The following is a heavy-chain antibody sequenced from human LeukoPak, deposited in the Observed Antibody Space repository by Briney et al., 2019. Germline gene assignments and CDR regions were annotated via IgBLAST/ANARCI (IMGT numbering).Heavy chain of an antibody. J-gene: IGHJ4*02. Sequence: GGALRLSCTAPGFTFSDSYMTSVRRAPGKGLEWGSYTSGYSNLSNYADSVKGRFTISRDNARNSLFLQMNSLRAEDTAVYYCARIGYHHNSGGRREYYFDYWGQGTLVTVSS. V-gene: IGHV3-11*03. D-gene: IGHD3-10*01. CDR1: GFTFSDSY. CDR3: ARIGYHHNSGGRREYYFDY. CDR2: TSGYSNLS.